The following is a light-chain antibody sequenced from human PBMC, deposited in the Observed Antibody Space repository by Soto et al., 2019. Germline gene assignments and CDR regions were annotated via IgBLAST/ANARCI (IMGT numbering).Light chain of an antibody. CDR2: GAS. Sequence: IQLTQSPSSLSSSVGDRVTISCRASQGIANCLAWYQQKPGKAPKLLIYGASTLQSGVPSRFSGSGSGTDFTLTISSLQPEDFATYYCQQLNSFPIPFGPGTKVDIK. V-gene: IGKV1-9*01. CDR3: QQLNSFPIP. CDR1: QGIANC. J-gene: IGKJ3*01.